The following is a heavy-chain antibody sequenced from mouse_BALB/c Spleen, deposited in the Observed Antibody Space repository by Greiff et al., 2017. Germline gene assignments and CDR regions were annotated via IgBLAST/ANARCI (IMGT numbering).Heavy chain of an antibody. CDR1: GFTFSDYY. J-gene: IGHJ4*01. CDR3: ARDGDTGTAMDY. V-gene: IGHV5-4*02. D-gene: IGHD4-1*01. Sequence: EVQLVESGGGLVKPGGSLKLSCAASGFTFSDYYMYWVRQTPEKRLEWVATISDGGSYTYYPDSVKGRFTISRDNAKNNLYLQMSSLKSEDTAMYYCARDGDTGTAMDYWGQGTSVTVSS. CDR2: ISDGGSYT.